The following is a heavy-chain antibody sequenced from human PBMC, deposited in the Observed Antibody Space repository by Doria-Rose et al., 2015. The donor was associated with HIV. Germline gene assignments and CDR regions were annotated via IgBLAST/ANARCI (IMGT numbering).Heavy chain of an antibody. CDR2: IYSTGST. J-gene: IGHJ4*02. Sequence: SGDSIHNFYWTWVRQAAGKGLERIGRIYSTGSTNYNPSLQSRVTISIDTSRSQFSLSLSSVTAADTAFYFCARDRGDYWGQGALVTVTS. V-gene: IGHV4-4*07. CDR3: ARDRGDY. CDR1: GDSIHNFY.